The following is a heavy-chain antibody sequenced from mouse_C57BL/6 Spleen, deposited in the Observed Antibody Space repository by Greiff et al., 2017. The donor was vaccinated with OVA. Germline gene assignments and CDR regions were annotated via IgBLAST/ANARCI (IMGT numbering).Heavy chain of an antibody. CDR3: ARSNLFDY. CDR2: IHPNSGST. Sequence: QVHVKQPGAELVKPGASVKLSCKASGYTFTSYWMHWVKQRPGQGLEWIGMIHPNSGSTNYNEKFKSKATLTVDKSSSTAYMQLSSLTSEDSAVYYCARSNLFDYWGQGTTLTVSS. V-gene: IGHV1-64*01. D-gene: IGHD2-5*01. J-gene: IGHJ2*01. CDR1: GYTFTSYW.